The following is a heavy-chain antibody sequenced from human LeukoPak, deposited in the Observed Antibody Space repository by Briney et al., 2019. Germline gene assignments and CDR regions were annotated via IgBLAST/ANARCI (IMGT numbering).Heavy chain of an antibody. CDR3: AGHHPRNTVDF. CDR1: GGAISSDY. J-gene: IGHJ4*02. Sequence: SETLSLTCTVSGGAISSDYWSWIRQPPGEGLEWIAYISDIGSINYTPSLKSRVTISLDTSKNQFSLKLSSVTAADTAVYYCAGHHPRNTVDFWGQGTLVTVSS. V-gene: IGHV4-59*08. D-gene: IGHD2/OR15-2a*01. CDR2: ISDIGSI.